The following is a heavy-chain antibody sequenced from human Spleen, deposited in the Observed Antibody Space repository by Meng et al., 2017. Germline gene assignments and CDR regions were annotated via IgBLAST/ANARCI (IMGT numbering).Heavy chain of an antibody. CDR2: ISWNSGSI. J-gene: IGHJ6*02. CDR1: GFTFDDYA. D-gene: IGHD3-10*01. CDR3: ARDRETLVRAAGMDV. V-gene: IGHV3-9*01. Sequence: SLKISCAASGFTFDDYAMHWVRQAPGKGLEWVSGISWNSGSIGYADSVKGRFTISRDNAKNTLSLQMNSLRAEDTAVYYCARDRETLVRAAGMDVWGQGTTVTVSS.